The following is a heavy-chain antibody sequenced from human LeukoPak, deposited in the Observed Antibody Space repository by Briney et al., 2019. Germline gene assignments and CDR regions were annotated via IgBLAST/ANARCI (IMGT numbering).Heavy chain of an antibody. CDR1: GEFSGYS. J-gene: IGHJ3*02. CDR3: ARPRIAAADPRDAFDI. Sequence: SETLSLTCAVYGEFSGYSWSWIRQPPGKGLEWIGEIDSRARTTYNPSLKNRVSTSVDTSKNQFSLRVNYVTAADTAVYYCARPRIAAADPRDAFDIWGQGTMVTVSS. V-gene: IGHV4-34*01. D-gene: IGHD6-13*01. CDR2: IDSRART.